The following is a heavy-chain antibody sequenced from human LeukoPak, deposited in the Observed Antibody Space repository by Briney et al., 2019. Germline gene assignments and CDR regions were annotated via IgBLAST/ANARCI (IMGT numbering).Heavy chain of an antibody. Sequence: GASVKVSCKASGYTFTGYYMHWVRQAPGQGLEWMGWISATSGNTYYAQTFQDRVTMTTDASTSTGYMELRDLTADDTAVYYCGKGSTGWSRDPWGQGTLVTVSS. D-gene: IGHD6-19*01. V-gene: IGHV1-18*04. CDR1: GYTFTGYY. CDR3: GKGSTGWSRDP. CDR2: ISATSGNT. J-gene: IGHJ5*02.